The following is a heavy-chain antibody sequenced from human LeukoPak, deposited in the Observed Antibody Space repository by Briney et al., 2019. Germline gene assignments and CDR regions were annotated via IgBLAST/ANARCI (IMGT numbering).Heavy chain of an antibody. CDR3: ARDKGTSYLSSFDY. J-gene: IGHJ4*02. Sequence: SGGSLRLSCAASGFTFSSYVMHWVRQAPGKGLEWVAIISYDGSNEYYADSVKGRFTISRDNSKNTLYLQMRAADTAVYYCARDKGTSYLSSFDYWGQGTLVTVSS. CDR1: GFTFSSYV. CDR2: ISYDGSNE. V-gene: IGHV3-30*04. D-gene: IGHD6-6*01.